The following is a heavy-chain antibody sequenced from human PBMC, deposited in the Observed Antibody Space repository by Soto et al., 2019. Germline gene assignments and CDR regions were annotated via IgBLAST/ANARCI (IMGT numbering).Heavy chain of an antibody. Sequence: GESLKISCKGSGDSFTTDWIGWVRQMPGKGLEWMGVIYHGDFRTRYSPPFQGQVTISADKSISTAYLQWSSLKASDTAVYYCARDRATALFDYWGQGTLVTVSS. CDR3: ARDRATALFDY. CDR1: GDSFTTDW. J-gene: IGHJ4*02. D-gene: IGHD1-26*01. CDR2: IYHGDFRT. V-gene: IGHV5-51*01.